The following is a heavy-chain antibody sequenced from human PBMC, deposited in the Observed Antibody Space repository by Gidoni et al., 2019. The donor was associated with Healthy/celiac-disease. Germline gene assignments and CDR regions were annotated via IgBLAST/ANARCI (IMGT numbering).Heavy chain of an antibody. CDR3: ARHRGEYDSSGYYFDY. Sequence: EVQLVQSGAEVKQPGESLTISCKGSGYSFTSYWIGWVRQMPGKGLAWMGIIYPGDSDTRYSPSFQGQVTISADKSISTAYLQWSSLKASDTAMYYCARHRGEYDSSGYYFDYWGQGTLVTVSS. CDR1: GYSFTSYW. D-gene: IGHD3-22*01. V-gene: IGHV5-51*01. CDR2: IYPGDSDT. J-gene: IGHJ4*02.